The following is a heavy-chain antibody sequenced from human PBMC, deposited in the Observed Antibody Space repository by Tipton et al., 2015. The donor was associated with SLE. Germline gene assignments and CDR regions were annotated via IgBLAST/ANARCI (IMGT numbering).Heavy chain of an antibody. D-gene: IGHD7-27*01. CDR1: GGSISSGDYY. V-gene: IGHV4-61*08. Sequence: TLSLTCAVSGGSISSGDYYWSWIRQPPGKGLEWIGYIYYSGSTNYNPSLKSRVAISVDTSKNQFSLKLSSVTAADTAVYYCARVGLGYSWYFDLWGRGTLVTVSS. CDR3: ARVGLGYSWYFDL. J-gene: IGHJ2*01. CDR2: IYYSGST.